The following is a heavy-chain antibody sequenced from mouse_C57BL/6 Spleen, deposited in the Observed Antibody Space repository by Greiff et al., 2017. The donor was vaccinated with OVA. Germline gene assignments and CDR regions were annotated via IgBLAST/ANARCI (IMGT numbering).Heavy chain of an antibody. CDR3: ARHQTYYSNYYAMDY. CDR1: GFSLTSYG. D-gene: IGHD2-5*01. J-gene: IGHJ4*01. V-gene: IGHV2-6-1*01. CDR2: IWSDGST. Sequence: VKLVESGPGLVAPSQSLSITCTVSGFSLTSYGVHWVRQPPGKGLEWLVVIWSDGSTTYNSALKSRLSISKDNSKSQVFLKMNSLQTDDTAMYYCARHQTYYSNYYAMDYWGQGTSVTVSS.